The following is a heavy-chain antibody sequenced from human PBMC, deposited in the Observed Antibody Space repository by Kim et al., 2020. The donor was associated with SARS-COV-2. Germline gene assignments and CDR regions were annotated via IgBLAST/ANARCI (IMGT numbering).Heavy chain of an antibody. D-gene: IGHD6-19*01. V-gene: IGHV3-30*18. CDR2: ISYDGSNK. J-gene: IGHJ4*02. Sequence: GGSLRLSCAASGFTFSSYGMHWVRQAPGKGLEWVAVISYDGSNKYYADSVKGRFTISRDNSKNTLYLQMNSLRAEDTAVYYCAKIIAVAPSFDYWGQGTLVTVSS. CDR3: AKIIAVAPSFDY. CDR1: GFTFSSYG.